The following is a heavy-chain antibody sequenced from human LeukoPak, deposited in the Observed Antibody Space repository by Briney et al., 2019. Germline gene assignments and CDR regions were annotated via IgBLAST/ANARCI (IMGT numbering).Heavy chain of an antibody. D-gene: IGHD5-18*01. Sequence: PEASVKVSCKASGGTFNSYSISWVRQAPGQGLEWMGGIIPKFDSANYAQKFQGRVTITADESISTAYMEMSSLRYEDTAVYYCARSYVERVMVSFDHWGQGTLVTVSS. CDR2: IIPKFDSA. CDR1: GGTFNSYS. J-gene: IGHJ4*02. V-gene: IGHV1-69*13. CDR3: ARSYVERVMVSFDH.